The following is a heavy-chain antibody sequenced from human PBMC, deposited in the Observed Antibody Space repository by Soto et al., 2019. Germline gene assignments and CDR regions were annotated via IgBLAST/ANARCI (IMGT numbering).Heavy chain of an antibody. CDR2: IYHSGST. CDR1: CGSIRSGVYS. D-gene: IGHD3-10*01. Sequence: HLQLQESGSGLVKPSQTLSLTCAVSCGSIRSGVYSWSWIRQPRGKGLDWIVYIYHSGSTYYNLSIKSRVTISVDRSKNQFYLKLSSVTAADTAVYYCARGPTFGYWGQGTLVTVAS. J-gene: IGHJ4*02. V-gene: IGHV4-30-2*01. CDR3: ARGPTFGY.